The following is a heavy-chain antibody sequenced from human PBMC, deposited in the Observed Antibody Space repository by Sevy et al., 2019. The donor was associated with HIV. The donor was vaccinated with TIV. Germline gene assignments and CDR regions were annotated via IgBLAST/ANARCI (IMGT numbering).Heavy chain of an antibody. D-gene: IGHD2-21*01. CDR1: GFTVSSNY. Sequence: GGSLRLSCAASGFTVSSNYMSWVRQAPGKGLEWVSVIYSGGSTYYADSVKGRFTISRDNSKNTLYLQMNSLRAEDTAVYYCAREGAIGYSYYYGMDVWGQGTTVTVSS. J-gene: IGHJ6*02. CDR2: IYSGGST. CDR3: AREGAIGYSYYYGMDV. V-gene: IGHV3-53*01.